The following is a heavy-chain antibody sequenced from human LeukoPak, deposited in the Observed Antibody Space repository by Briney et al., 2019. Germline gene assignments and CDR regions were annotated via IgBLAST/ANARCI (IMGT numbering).Heavy chain of an antibody. CDR1: GYTFTGYY. V-gene: IGHV1-2*02. Sequence: ASVKVSCKASGYTFTGYYMHWVRQAPGQGLEWMGWINPNSGVTYYAQKFQGRVSMTRDTSISTAYMEVSRLRSDDTAVYYCASDWGLSQLEYCSNTNCYMGAFDIWGQGTMVTVSS. J-gene: IGHJ3*02. CDR2: INPNSGVT. D-gene: IGHD2-2*02. CDR3: ASDWGLSQLEYCSNTNCYMGAFDI.